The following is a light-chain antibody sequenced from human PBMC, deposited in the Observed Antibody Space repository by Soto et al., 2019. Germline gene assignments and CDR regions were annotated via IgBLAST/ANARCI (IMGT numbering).Light chain of an antibody. J-gene: IGLJ2*01. V-gene: IGLV1-44*01. CDR3: AAWDDSLNGVV. CDR2: SGN. CDR1: SSNVGSYT. Sequence: QSVLTQPPSASGTPGQRVTISCSGSSSNVGSYTVYWYQQLPGTAPKVLIYSGNRRPSGVPARFSGSKSGTSASLAISGLQSEDEADYYSAAWDDSLNGVVFGGGTKLTVL.